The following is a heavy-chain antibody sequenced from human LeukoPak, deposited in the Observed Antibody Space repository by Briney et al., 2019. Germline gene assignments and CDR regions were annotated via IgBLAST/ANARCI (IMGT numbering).Heavy chain of an antibody. CDR2: INSDGSTT. CDR3: VRNLDFWGDSEDY. J-gene: IGHJ4*02. CDR1: GFTFSSYA. D-gene: IGHD3-3*01. V-gene: IGHV3-74*01. Sequence: PGGSLRLSCAASGFTFSSYAMSWVRQAPGKGLVWVSRINSDGSTTTYADSVKGRFTISRDNAKNTLYLQMNSLRAEDTAVYYCVRNLDFWGDSEDYWGQGTLVTVSS.